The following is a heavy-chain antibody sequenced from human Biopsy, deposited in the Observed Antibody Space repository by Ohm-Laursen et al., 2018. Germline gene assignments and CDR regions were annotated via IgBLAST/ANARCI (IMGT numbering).Heavy chain of an antibody. CDR2: VSTYNGNT. V-gene: IGHV1-18*01. Sequence: ASVKVSCKGSGYIFTSFGVSWVRQAPGHGLEWMGWVSTYNGNTEYEQKFQGRVTMTTDTSANTTYMELRSLRSDDTAVYFCARVREGGLLDYWGQGILVTVSS. J-gene: IGHJ4*02. D-gene: IGHD3-16*01. CDR3: ARVREGGLLDY. CDR1: GYIFTSFG.